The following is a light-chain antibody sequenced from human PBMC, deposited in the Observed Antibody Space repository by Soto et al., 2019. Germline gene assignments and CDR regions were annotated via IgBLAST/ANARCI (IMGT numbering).Light chain of an antibody. V-gene: IGKV1-5*03. J-gene: IGKJ1*01. CDR3: QQYNSYPWT. CDR2: KAS. CDR1: QTISNW. Sequence: DIQMTQSPSTLSGSVGDRVTITCRASQTISNWLAWYQQKPGKAPKLLIYKASTLKSGVPSRFSGSGSGTEFTLTISSLQPDDFATYYCQQYNSYPWTFGQGTKVDIK.